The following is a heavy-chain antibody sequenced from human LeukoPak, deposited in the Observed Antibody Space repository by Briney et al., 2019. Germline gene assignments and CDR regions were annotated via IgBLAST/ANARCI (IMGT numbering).Heavy chain of an antibody. D-gene: IGHD6-19*01. CDR1: GFTFSSYS. Sequence: PGGSLRLSCAASGFTFSSYSMNWVRQAPGKGLEWVSSISSSSSYIYYADSVKGRFTISRDNAKNSLYLQINSLRAEDTAVYYCARDLPEQWLVFDYWGQGTLVTVSS. J-gene: IGHJ4*02. CDR2: ISSSSSYI. V-gene: IGHV3-21*01. CDR3: ARDLPEQWLVFDY.